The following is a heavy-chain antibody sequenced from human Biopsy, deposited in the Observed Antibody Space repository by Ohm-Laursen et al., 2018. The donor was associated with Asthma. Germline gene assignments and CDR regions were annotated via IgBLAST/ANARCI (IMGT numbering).Heavy chain of an antibody. V-gene: IGHV1-2*06. CDR2: INPNSGGT. CDR1: GYTFIGCH. Sequence: ASVKVSCNASGYTFIGCHIHWMRQAPGQGLEWMGRINPNSGGTNYAQKFQGRVTMTRDTSISTAYMEVRRLRSEDTAVYYCARGQKSAGDRWFDPWGQGTLVTVSS. D-gene: IGHD6-13*01. J-gene: IGHJ5*02. CDR3: ARGQKSAGDRWFDP.